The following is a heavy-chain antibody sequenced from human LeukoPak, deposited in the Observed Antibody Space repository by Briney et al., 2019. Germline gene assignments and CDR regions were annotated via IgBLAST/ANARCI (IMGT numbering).Heavy chain of an antibody. V-gene: IGHV3-23*01. Sequence: GGSLRLSCAASGFIFSNYAMSWVRQAPGKGLEWVSAITGSGGNTYYADSVKGRFTISRDSSKNTVFLQMNSLRAEDTAVYYCAKWGDYDVLTGYYVSDYWGQGTLVTVSS. D-gene: IGHD3-9*01. J-gene: IGHJ4*02. CDR1: GFIFSNYA. CDR2: ITGSGGNT. CDR3: AKWGDYDVLTGYYVSDY.